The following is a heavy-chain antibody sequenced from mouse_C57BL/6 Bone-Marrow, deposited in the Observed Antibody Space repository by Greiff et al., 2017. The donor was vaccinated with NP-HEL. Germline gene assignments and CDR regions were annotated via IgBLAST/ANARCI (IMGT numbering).Heavy chain of an antibody. Sequence: VKLQESGPGLVQPSQSLSITCTVSGFSLTSYGVHWVRQSPGKGLEWLGVIWRGGSTDYNAAFMSRLSITKDNSKSQVFFKMNSLQADDTAIYYRAKDRLLTGYFDVWGTGTTVTVSS. CDR1: GFSLTSYG. J-gene: IGHJ1*03. V-gene: IGHV2-5*01. CDR2: IWRGGST. CDR3: AKDRLLTGYFDV. D-gene: IGHD2-3*01.